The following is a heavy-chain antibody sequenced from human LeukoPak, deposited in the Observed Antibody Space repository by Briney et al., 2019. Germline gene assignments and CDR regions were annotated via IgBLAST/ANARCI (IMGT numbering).Heavy chain of an antibody. Sequence: GGSLRLSCAASGFTFSSYAMSWVRQAPGKGLEWVSAISGSGGSTYYADSVKGRFTISRDNSKNTLYLQMNSLRAEDTAVYYCAKDRPASTTIAVAGRGYFDYWGQGTLVTVSS. CDR3: AKDRPASTTIAVAGRGYFDY. D-gene: IGHD6-19*01. CDR1: GFTFSSYA. CDR2: ISGSGGST. J-gene: IGHJ4*02. V-gene: IGHV3-23*01.